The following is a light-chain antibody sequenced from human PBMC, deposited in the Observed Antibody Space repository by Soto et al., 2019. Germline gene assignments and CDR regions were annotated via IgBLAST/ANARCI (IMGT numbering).Light chain of an antibody. Sequence: DIQMTQSPSSLSASVGDRVTITCRASQSITSSLSWYQLKPGKAPQLLIYVASSLQSGVPSRFSGSGSGSDYALTISSLQPEDFATYYWQQSYNKPYTFVQGTKLEIK. CDR2: VAS. CDR3: QQSYNKPYT. CDR1: QSITSS. V-gene: IGKV1-39*01. J-gene: IGKJ2*01.